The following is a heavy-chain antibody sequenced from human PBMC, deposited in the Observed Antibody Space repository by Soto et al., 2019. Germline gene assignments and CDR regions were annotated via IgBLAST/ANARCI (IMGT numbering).Heavy chain of an antibody. J-gene: IGHJ4*02. Sequence: QVQLVESGGGVVQPGGSLRLSCAASGFAFSSDGMHWVRQAPGKGLEWVAVISYDGVNRYYASSVEGQFTISRDNSKNTLYLQMNILRVEETDVYYCAKSEPNGKYLDYWGQGALVTVSS. CDR1: GFAFSSDG. CDR2: ISYDGVNR. D-gene: IGHD2-8*01. CDR3: AKSEPNGKYLDY. V-gene: IGHV3-30*18.